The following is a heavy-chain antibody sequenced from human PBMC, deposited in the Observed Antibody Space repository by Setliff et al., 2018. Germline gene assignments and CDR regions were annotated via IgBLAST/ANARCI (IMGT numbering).Heavy chain of an antibody. CDR3: ARIHLLLWFGELLSGWFDP. CDR1: GGSISSSSYY. CDR2: IYYSGST. Sequence: SETLSLTCTVSGGSISSSSYYWGWIRQPPGKGQEWIGSIYYSGSTYYNPSLKSRVTTSVDTSKNQFSLKLSSVTAADTAVYYCARIHLLLWFGELLSGWFDPWGQGTLVTVSS. V-gene: IGHV4-39*07. D-gene: IGHD3-10*01. J-gene: IGHJ5*02.